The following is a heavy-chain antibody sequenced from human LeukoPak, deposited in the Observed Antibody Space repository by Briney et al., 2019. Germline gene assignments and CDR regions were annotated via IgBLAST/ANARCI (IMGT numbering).Heavy chain of an antibody. D-gene: IGHD3-22*01. J-gene: IGHJ3*02. CDR1: GFRFSNYG. V-gene: IGHV3-23*01. CDR2: ISGSGGST. CDR3: AKDYYDSSGYYFDAFDI. Sequence: PGGSLRLSCAASGFRFSNYGMSWVRQVPGKGLEWVSAISGSGGSTYYADSVKGRFTISRDNSKNTLYLQMNSLRAEDTAVYYCAKDYYDSSGYYFDAFDIWGQGTMVTVSS.